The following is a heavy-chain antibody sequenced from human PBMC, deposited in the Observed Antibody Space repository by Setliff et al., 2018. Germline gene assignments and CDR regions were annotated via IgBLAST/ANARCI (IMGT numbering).Heavy chain of an antibody. CDR2: IYHSGST. Sequence: SETLSLTCAVSGGSISSSNRWSWVRQPPGKGLEWIGEIYHSGSTNYNPSLKSRVTISVDTSKDQFSLKVISMTAADTAVYYCARGMRDGYRSFHYWGQGTLVTVSS. D-gene: IGHD5-12*01. V-gene: IGHV4-4*02. J-gene: IGHJ4*02. CDR3: ARGMRDGYRSFHY. CDR1: GGSISSSNR.